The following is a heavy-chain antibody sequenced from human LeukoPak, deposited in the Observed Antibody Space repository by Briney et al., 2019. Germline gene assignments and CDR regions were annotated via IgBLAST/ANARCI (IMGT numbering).Heavy chain of an antibody. V-gene: IGHV3-23*01. CDR1: GFTFTSYA. D-gene: IGHD3-22*01. CDR2: ISGSGDST. J-gene: IGHJ4*02. Sequence: PGGSLRLSCAASGFTFTSYAMNWVRQVPGKGLEWVSGISGSGDSTNYADSVKGRFTISRDNAKNSLYLQMNSLRAEDTAVYYCASSADYYYDSSGYSFWGQGTLVTVSS. CDR3: ASSADYYYDSSGYSF.